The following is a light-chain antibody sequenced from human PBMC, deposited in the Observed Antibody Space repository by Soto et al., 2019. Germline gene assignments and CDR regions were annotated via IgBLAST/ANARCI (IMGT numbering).Light chain of an antibody. J-gene: IGKJ2*01. Sequence: EIVLTQSPGTLSLSPGESATLSCRASQSVSSSQVAWYQQKPGQAPRLLIYGASSRATGIPDRFSGVGSETDFTLTISRLEPEDFAVYCCQQYATSPHTFGQGTQLEIK. CDR1: QSVSSSQ. V-gene: IGKV3-20*01. CDR3: QQYATSPHT. CDR2: GAS.